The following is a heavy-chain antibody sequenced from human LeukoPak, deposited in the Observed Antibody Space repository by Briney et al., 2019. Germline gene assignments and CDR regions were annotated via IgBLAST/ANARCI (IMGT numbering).Heavy chain of an antibody. CDR2: IFYSGNT. J-gene: IGHJ5*02. D-gene: IGHD3-22*01. V-gene: IGHV4-59*01. Sequence: SETLSLTCTVSGGSISRYYWSWIRQPPGKGLEWIGCIFYSGNTNYNPSLKSRVTISVDRSKNQFSLKLNSVTAADTAVYYCAREPEYYYDSSGGFDPWGQGTLVTVSS. CDR3: AREPEYYYDSSGGFDP. CDR1: GGSISRYY.